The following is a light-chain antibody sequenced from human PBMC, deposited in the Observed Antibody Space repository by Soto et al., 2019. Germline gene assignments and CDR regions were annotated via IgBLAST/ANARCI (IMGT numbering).Light chain of an antibody. Sequence: DIQMTQSPSSLSVSVGDRVTMTCRASETISTFLNWYQVKPGKAPKLLIYAASTLQDGVPSRFSGSGSGSDFTLTINSLQPEDFASYYCQQSYDISPITCGQGTRL. CDR1: ETISTF. V-gene: IGKV1-39*01. CDR3: QQSYDISPIT. CDR2: AAS. J-gene: IGKJ5*01.